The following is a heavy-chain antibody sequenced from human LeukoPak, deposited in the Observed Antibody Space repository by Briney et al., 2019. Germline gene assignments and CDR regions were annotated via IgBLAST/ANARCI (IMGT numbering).Heavy chain of an antibody. D-gene: IGHD4-17*01. CDR3: ARDRYGDSSFDY. CDR1: GFTFTSYS. CDR2: INSRSSYI. V-gene: IGHV3-21*01. J-gene: IGHJ4*02. Sequence: GGSLRLSCAASGFTFTSYSINWVRQAPGKGLEWVSSINSRSSYIYYADSVKGRFTISRDNAKNSIYLQMNSLRAEYTAVYYCARDRYGDSSFDYWGQGTLVTVSS.